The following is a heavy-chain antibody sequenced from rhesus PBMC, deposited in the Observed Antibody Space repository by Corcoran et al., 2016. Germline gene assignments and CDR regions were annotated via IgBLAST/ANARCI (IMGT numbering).Heavy chain of an antibody. CDR2: IDGGSGSN. CDR1: GGSISGYY. Sequence: QVQLQESGPGVVTPSETLSLTCAVSGGSISGYYLWSWIRQPPGTGLEWIGYIDGGSGSNSDNPSLKSRVIISIDTCKNQFSLELSAVTAADTAVHYCARGGGGSWNFDYWGQGVLVTVSS. CDR3: ARGGGGSWNFDY. D-gene: IGHD6-25*01. J-gene: IGHJ4*01. V-gene: IGHV4-165*01.